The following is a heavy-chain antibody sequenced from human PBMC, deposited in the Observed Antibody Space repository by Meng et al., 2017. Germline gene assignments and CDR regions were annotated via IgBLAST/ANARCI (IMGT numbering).Heavy chain of an antibody. CDR1: GGSSSSSSYY. Sequence: QLRVSGPGLVMPLEPLSRPCTGSGGSSSSSSYYWGWIRQPPGKGLEWIGSIYYSGSTYYNPSLKSRVTISVDTSKNQFSLKLSSVTAADTAVYYCARDGIAAAGTGRSYFQHWGQGTLVTVSS. D-gene: IGHD6-13*01. CDR2: IYYSGST. CDR3: ARDGIAAAGTGRSYFQH. J-gene: IGHJ1*01. V-gene: IGHV4-39*07.